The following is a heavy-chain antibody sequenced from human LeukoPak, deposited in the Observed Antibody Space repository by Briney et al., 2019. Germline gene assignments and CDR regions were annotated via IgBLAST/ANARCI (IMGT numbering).Heavy chain of an antibody. V-gene: IGHV3-48*02. D-gene: IGHD6-19*01. CDR3: AKNGAVAGTCDY. CDR1: GFTFSSYG. J-gene: IGHJ4*02. CDR2: ISSSSSTI. Sequence: GGSLRLSCAASGFTFSSYGMHWVRQAPGRGLEWVSYISSSSSTIYYADSVKGRFTISRDNAKKSLYLQMNNLREEDTAVYYCAKNGAVAGTCDYWGQGILVTVSS.